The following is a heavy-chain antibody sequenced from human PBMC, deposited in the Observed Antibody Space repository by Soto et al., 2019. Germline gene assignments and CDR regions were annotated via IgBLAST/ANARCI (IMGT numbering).Heavy chain of an antibody. Sequence: GGSLRLSCAASGFTFSSYWMHWVRQAPGKGLVWVSRINSDGSSTSYADPVKGRFTISRDNAKNTLYLQMNSLRAEDTAVYYCAKDREYYGSGHNWFDPWGQGTLVTVSS. J-gene: IGHJ5*02. V-gene: IGHV3-74*01. D-gene: IGHD3-10*01. CDR3: AKDREYYGSGHNWFDP. CDR2: INSDGSST. CDR1: GFTFSSYW.